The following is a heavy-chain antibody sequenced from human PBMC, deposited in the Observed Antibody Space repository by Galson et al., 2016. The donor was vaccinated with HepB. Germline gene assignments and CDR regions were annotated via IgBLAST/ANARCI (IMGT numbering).Heavy chain of an antibody. V-gene: IGHV1-69*13. Sequence: SVKVSCKASGYTFANSGITWVRQAPGQGLEWMGGIIPFFHTTNYAQKFQGRVTITADESTTTVYMELSSLRSEDTAVYFCARGGFWSGYYYYGMAVWGQGTTVTVSS. D-gene: IGHD3-3*01. CDR1: GYTFANSG. J-gene: IGHJ6*02. CDR2: IIPFFHTT. CDR3: ARGGFWSGYYYYGMAV.